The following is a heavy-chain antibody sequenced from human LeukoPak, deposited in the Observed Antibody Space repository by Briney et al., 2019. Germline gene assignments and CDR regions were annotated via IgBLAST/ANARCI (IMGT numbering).Heavy chain of an antibody. D-gene: IGHD3-22*01. CDR3: AIPGMGYDSSGYYYNY. CDR2: IYSGGST. CDR1: GFTVSSNY. J-gene: IGHJ4*02. V-gene: IGHV3-53*01. Sequence: GGSLRLSCAAPGFTVSSNYMSWVRQAPGKGLEWVSVIYSGGSTYYADSVKGRFTISRDNSKNTLYLQMNSLRAEDTAVYYCAIPGMGYDSSGYYYNYWGQGTLVTVSS.